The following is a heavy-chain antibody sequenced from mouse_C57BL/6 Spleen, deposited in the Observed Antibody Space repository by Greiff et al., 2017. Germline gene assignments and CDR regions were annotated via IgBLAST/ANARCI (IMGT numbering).Heavy chain of an antibody. Sequence: DVHLVESGGGLVQPGGSLSLSCAASGFTFTDYYMSWVRQPPGKALEWLGFIRNKANGYTTEYSASVKGRFTISRDNSQSILYLQMNALRAEDSATYYCTNSVYYGNYAWFAYWGQGTLVTVSA. V-gene: IGHV7-3*01. CDR2: IRNKANGYTT. CDR3: TNSVYYGNYAWFAY. J-gene: IGHJ3*01. D-gene: IGHD2-1*01. CDR1: GFTFTDYY.